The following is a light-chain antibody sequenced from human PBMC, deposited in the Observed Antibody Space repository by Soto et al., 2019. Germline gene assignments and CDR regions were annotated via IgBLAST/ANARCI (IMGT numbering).Light chain of an antibody. CDR1: QSISDW. CDR2: RAS. V-gene: IGKV1-5*03. J-gene: IGKJ4*01. Sequence: DIHMTQSPSTLSASVGDRVTITCRASQSISDWLAWYQQRPGRVPKLLIFRASILESGVPSRFSGSGTGTEFTLTITNLQPDDFATYYCQQYKNYLTFGGGTKVDIK. CDR3: QQYKNYLT.